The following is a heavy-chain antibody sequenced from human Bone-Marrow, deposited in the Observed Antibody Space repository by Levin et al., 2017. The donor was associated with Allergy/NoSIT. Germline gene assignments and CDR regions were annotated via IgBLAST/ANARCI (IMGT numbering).Heavy chain of an antibody. CDR2: ISPANGNR. V-gene: IGHV1-18*01. CDR1: GYTFTNYG. CDR3: ARWVLSAKYFDY. Sequence: PGGSLRLSCKASGYTFTNYGISWVRQTPGQGLEWVGWISPANGNRNYAQKFQGRVTMTTDTSTSTASVELRSLRSDDTAVYYCARWVLSAKYFDYWGQGTLVTVSS. J-gene: IGHJ4*02. D-gene: IGHD2-8*01.